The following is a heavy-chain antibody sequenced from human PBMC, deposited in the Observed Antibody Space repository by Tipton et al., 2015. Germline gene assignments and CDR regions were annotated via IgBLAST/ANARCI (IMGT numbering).Heavy chain of an antibody. J-gene: IGHJ4*02. Sequence: TLSLTCTVSGGSVGSSRHYWGWIRQPPGKGLEWIGTIYFSVRTYYNPSLESQVNISIDASSNQFSLRLSSVTAADTAVYYCARLGRWLEVDFWGQGTLVTVSS. CDR3: ARLGRWLEVDF. CDR1: GGSVGSSRHY. D-gene: IGHD5-24*01. V-gene: IGHV4-39*01. CDR2: IYFSVRT.